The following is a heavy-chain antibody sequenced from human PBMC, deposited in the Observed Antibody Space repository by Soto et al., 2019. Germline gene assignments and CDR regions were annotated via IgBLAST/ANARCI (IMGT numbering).Heavy chain of an antibody. CDR3: ARVAQFDILTGYYPFDY. CDR2: VDDGGNT. J-gene: IGHJ4*02. CDR1: GGSFSGHF. D-gene: IGHD3-9*01. V-gene: IGHV4-34*01. Sequence: QVQLQQWGAGLLKPSETLSLTCGVYGGSFSGHFWSWVRQPPGKGLEWIGEVDDGGNTNSNPSLKSRVTISLDTSKNQFSLIINSVTAADTAMYYCARVAQFDILTGYYPFDYWGQGTLVTVSS.